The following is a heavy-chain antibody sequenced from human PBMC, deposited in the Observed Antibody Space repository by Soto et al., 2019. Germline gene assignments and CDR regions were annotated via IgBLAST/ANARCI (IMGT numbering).Heavy chain of an antibody. D-gene: IGHD1-26*01. CDR1: GGSISSYY. Sequence: SETLSLTCTVSGGSISSYYWSWIRQPPGKGLEWIGYIYYSGSTNYNPSLKSRVTISVDTSKNQFSLKLSSVTAADTAVYYCAREYYTTPYYYYYYMDVWGKGTTVTSP. CDR3: AREYYTTPYYYYYYMDV. V-gene: IGHV4-59*01. J-gene: IGHJ6*03. CDR2: IYYSGST.